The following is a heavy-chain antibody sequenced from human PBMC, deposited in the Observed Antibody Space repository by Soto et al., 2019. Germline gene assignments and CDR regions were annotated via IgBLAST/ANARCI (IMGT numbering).Heavy chain of an antibody. J-gene: IGHJ4*02. CDR3: ARDPGYSYGYN. CDR1: GYTFTSYA. CDR2: INAGNGNT. Sequence: ASVKVSYKSSGYTFTSYAMHCVRQAPGQRLEWMGWINAGNGNTKYSQKFQGRVTITRDTSASTAYMELSNLRSEDTAVYYCARDPGYSYGYNWGQGTLVTVSS. D-gene: IGHD5-18*01. V-gene: IGHV1-3*01.